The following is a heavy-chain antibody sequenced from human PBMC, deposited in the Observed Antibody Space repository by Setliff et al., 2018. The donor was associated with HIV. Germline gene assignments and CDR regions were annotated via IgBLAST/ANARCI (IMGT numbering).Heavy chain of an antibody. CDR3: AGYTTAWFAPY. Sequence: ASVKVSCKASGYTFTTYYIHYLRQAPGQGPEWMGIINPNGGSTNYNPSLKSRVTISVDTSKNQFSLNLTSVTVADTAIYYCAGYTTAWFAPYWGQGTLVTVSS. J-gene: IGHJ4*02. CDR1: GYTFTTYY. V-gene: IGHV1-46*01. D-gene: IGHD6-19*01. CDR2: INPNGGST.